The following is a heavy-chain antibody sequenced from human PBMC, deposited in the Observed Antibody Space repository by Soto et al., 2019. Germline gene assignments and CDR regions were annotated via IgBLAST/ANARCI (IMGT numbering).Heavy chain of an antibody. J-gene: IGHJ3*02. V-gene: IGHV4-30-4*01. D-gene: IGHD3-3*01. Sequence: SWSLSLTCAVAGGAIISGDCYWSWIRQPPGKGLEWIGYIYYSGSTYYNPSLKSRVTISVDTSKNQFSLKLSSVTAADTAVYYCARTILRFLEWLSPSAFDIWGQGTMVTVSS. CDR2: IYYSGST. CDR3: ARTILRFLEWLSPSAFDI. CDR1: GGAIISGDCY.